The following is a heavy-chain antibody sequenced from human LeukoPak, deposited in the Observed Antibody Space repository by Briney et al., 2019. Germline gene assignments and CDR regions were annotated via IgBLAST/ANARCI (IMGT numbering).Heavy chain of an antibody. CDR3: ARDAIVVVPVGRNWFDP. Sequence: PGGSLRLSCAASGFTFSSYSMNWVRQAPGKGLEWVSYISSSSSYIYYADSVKGRFTISRDNAKNSLYLQMNSLRAEDTAVYYCARDAIVVVPVGRNWFDPWGQGTLVTVSS. CDR2: ISSSSSYI. J-gene: IGHJ5*02. V-gene: IGHV3-21*01. D-gene: IGHD2-2*01. CDR1: GFTFSSYS.